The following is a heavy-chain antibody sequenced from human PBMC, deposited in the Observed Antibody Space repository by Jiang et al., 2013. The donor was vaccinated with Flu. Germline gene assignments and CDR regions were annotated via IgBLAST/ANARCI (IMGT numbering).Heavy chain of an antibody. V-gene: IGHV4-34*01. Sequence: VYGGSFSGYYWSWIRQPPGKGLEWIGEINHSGSTNYNPSLKSRVTISVDTSKNQFSLKLSSVTAADTAVYYCACGEWWAYGMDVWGQGTTVTVSS. J-gene: IGHJ6*02. CDR3: ACGEWWAYGMDV. D-gene: IGHD2-15*01. CDR2: INHSGST. CDR1: GGSFSGYY.